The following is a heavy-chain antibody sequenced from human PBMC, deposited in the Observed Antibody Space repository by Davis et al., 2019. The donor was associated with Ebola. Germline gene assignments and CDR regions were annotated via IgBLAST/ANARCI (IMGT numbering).Heavy chain of an antibody. V-gene: IGHV4-31*03. D-gene: IGHD5-24*01. J-gene: IGHJ4*02. Sequence: MPSETLSLTCTVSGGSISSGGYYWSWILQLPGKGLEWIRYIYYSGIPYSNPSLGSRVTISVDTSKNQFSLNLSSVTAADTAVYYCARLRTEMASFYFEYWGQGTLVTVSS. CDR3: ARLRTEMASFYFEY. CDR2: IYYSGIP. CDR1: GGSISSGGYY.